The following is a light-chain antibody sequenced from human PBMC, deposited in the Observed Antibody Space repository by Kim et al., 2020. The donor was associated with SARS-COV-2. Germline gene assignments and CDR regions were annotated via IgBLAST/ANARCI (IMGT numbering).Light chain of an antibody. CDR2: QDT. CDR3: QVWDSTTTV. CDR1: RLGHKY. V-gene: IGLV3-1*01. Sequence: VSPGQTASITCSGDRLGHKYGCCNRHKPGQSPEVVIYQDTQRPSGIPERFSGSNSGNTATLTISGTQDVDEADYYCQVWDSTTTVFGGGTQLTVL. J-gene: IGLJ2*01.